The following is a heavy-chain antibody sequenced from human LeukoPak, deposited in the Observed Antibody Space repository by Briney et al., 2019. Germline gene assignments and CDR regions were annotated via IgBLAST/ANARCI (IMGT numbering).Heavy chain of an antibody. CDR2: MNPNSGHA. CDR3: ARAPYYYGSSGYCDY. CDR1: GYTFTDYD. V-gene: IGHV1-8*03. Sequence: ASVKVSCKPSGYTFTDYDINWVRQAPGQGLEWMGWMNPNSGHAGYAQKFQGRVTFTTDTSISTAYMELDSLRSEDTAFYYCARAPYYYGSSGYCDYWGQGTLVTVSS. D-gene: IGHD3-22*01. J-gene: IGHJ4*02.